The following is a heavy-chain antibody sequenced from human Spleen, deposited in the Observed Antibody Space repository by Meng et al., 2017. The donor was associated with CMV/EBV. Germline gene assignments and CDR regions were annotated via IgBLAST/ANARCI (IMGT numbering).Heavy chain of an antibody. V-gene: IGHV3-30*02. CDR3: ANEYSYGWWYYFDL. D-gene: IGHD5-18*01. J-gene: IGHJ4*02. Sequence: GESLKISCAASGLPLSSYGMHWVRQAPGKGLEWVTYIQFDGIKEYYADSVKGRFTISRDNSKNMLYLQMDSLRPDDTAVYYCANEYSYGWWYYFDLWGQGTLVTVSS. CDR2: IQFDGIKE. CDR1: GLPLSSYG.